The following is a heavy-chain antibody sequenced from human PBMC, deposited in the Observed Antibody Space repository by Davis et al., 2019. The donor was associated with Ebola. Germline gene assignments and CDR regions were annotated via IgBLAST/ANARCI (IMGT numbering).Heavy chain of an antibody. Sequence: SCKASGYTFTGYYMHWVRQAPGKGLEWVAVIWYDGSNKYYADSVKGRFTISRDNSKNTLYLQMNSLRAEDTAVYYCARERGIVVVPTAPDYWGQGTLVTVSS. CDR1: GYTFTGYY. D-gene: IGHD2-2*01. J-gene: IGHJ4*02. V-gene: IGHV3-33*01. CDR2: IWYDGSNK. CDR3: ARERGIVVVPTAPDY.